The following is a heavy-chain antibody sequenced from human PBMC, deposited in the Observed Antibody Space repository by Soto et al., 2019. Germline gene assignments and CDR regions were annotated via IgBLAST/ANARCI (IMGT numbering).Heavy chain of an antibody. V-gene: IGHV3-74*01. CDR1: GFTFSSHW. D-gene: IGHD6-19*01. J-gene: IGHJ4*02. CDR2: INSDGSST. CDR3: TRDQAVTGTLFDY. Sequence: GGSLRLSCAASGFTFSSHWMLWVRQAPGKGLVWVSRINSDGSSTSYADSVKGRFTISRDNVKNTLYLQMNSLRVDDTAVYYCTRDQAVTGTLFDYWGQGTLVTVSS.